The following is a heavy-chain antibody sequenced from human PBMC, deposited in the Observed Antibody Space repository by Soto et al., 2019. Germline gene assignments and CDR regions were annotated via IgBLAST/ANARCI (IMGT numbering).Heavy chain of an antibody. CDR1: GFSFSSYA. Sequence: GGSLRLTCAASGFSFSSYAMTWVRQAPGEGLEWVSGISDSGGITYYGDSVKGRFTISRDNSKNTLYLQMNSLRAEDTAVYYCAKEVYSTTWYYSDNWGQGTLVPVSS. D-gene: IGHD6-13*01. CDR3: AKEVYSTTWYYSDN. CDR2: ISDSGGIT. J-gene: IGHJ4*02. V-gene: IGHV3-23*01.